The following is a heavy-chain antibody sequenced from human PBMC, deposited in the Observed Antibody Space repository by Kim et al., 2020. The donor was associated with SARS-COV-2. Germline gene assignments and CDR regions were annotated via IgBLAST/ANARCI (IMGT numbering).Heavy chain of an antibody. J-gene: IGHJ4*02. V-gene: IGHV3-30*02. CDR3: AKMRGGCSSTSCYYFDY. D-gene: IGHD2-2*01. Sequence: VHGRFPISRDSSKNTMYLQMNSLSVEDTAVYYCAKMRGGCSSTSCYYFDYWGQGTLVTVSS.